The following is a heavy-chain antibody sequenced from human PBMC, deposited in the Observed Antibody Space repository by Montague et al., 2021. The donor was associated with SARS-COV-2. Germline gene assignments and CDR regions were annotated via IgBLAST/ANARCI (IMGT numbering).Heavy chain of an antibody. CDR3: ARDYGDYSYYYGLDV. J-gene: IGHJ6*02. CDR1: GGSIRSGSYH. D-gene: IGHD4-17*01. CDR2: IYSSGST. Sequence: TLSLTCTVSGGSIRSGSYHWSWIRQPAGKGLEWIGRIYSSGSTNYXPSLKSRVTMSVDTSKNQFSLKVSSVTAADTAVYYCARDYGDYSYYYGLDVWGQGTTVTVSS. V-gene: IGHV4-61*02.